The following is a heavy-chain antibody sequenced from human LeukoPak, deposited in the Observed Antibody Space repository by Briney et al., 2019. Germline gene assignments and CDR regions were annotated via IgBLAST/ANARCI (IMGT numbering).Heavy chain of an antibody. J-gene: IGHJ5*02. CDR1: GGSISGYY. V-gene: IGHV4-4*07. CDR2: VHTTAST. Sequence: SETLSLTCSVSGGSISGYYWTWIRQPAIDRLEWIGRVHTTASTMYHPSLKSRVSISVDTSKNQISLKLTSVTAADTAVYYCARDRMNCSGGSCYFMFQESGNWFDPWGQGTLVTVSS. D-gene: IGHD2-15*01. CDR3: ARDRMNCSGGSCYFMFQESGNWFDP.